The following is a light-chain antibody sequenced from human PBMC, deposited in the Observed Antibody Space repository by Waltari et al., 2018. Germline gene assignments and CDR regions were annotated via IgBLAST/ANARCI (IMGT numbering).Light chain of an antibody. CDR3: ALYMGSGIWV. Sequence: QPVVTQEPSLSVSPGGTVTLTCALSSGSRSTTSYATWYQQTPGQAPRTLVYKANARSSGVPDRFSGSILGNTAALTITGAQADDESDYYCALYMGSGIWVFGGGTRLTVL. CDR1: SGSRSTTSY. CDR2: KAN. V-gene: IGLV8-61*01. J-gene: IGLJ3*02.